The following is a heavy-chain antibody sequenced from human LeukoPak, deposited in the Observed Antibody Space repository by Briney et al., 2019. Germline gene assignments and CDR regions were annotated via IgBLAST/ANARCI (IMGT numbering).Heavy chain of an antibody. D-gene: IGHD3-3*01. CDR3: ARDPRITIFGVVTEPFDY. V-gene: IGHV3-21*01. J-gene: IGHJ4*02. Sequence: PGGSLRLSCAASGFTFSSYSMNWVREAPGKGLEGGSSISSSISERYYADSVKGRFTISRDNAKNSLYLEMNSLRAEDTAVYYCARDPRITIFGVVTEPFDYWGQGTLVTVSS. CDR2: ISSSISER. CDR1: GFTFSSYS.